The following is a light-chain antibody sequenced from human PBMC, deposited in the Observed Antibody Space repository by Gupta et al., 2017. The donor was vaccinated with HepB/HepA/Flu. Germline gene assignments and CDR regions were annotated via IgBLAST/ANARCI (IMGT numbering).Light chain of an antibody. CDR2: DVS. J-gene: IGLJ1*01. V-gene: IGLV2-14*03. Sequence: QSALTQPASVSGSPGQSITISCTGTSSDVGGYDYVSWYQEHTGKAPKLVIYDVSYRPSGISNRFSGSKSGRTASLTISGLQAEDEATYYCSSSRSTSPPYVFGTGTEVTVL. CDR1: SSDVGGYDY. CDR3: SSSRSTSPPYV.